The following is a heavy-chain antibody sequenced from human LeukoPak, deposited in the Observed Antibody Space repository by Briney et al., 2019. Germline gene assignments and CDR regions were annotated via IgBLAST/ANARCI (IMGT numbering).Heavy chain of an antibody. J-gene: IGHJ6*02. CDR1: GFTFNNYW. D-gene: IGHD1-1*01. V-gene: IGHV3-74*01. Sequence: PGGSLRLSCAASGFTFNNYWIHWVRQVPGKGLGWVSRINNDGSSASYVDSVKGRFTISRDNAKNTLFLQMTSLRAEDTAVYYCARRGTGHGMDVWGQGTTVIVSS. CDR2: INNDGSSA. CDR3: ARRGTGHGMDV.